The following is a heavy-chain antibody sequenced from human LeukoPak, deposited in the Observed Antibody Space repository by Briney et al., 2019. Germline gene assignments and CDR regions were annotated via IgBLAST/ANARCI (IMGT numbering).Heavy chain of an antibody. CDR1: GFTFNRHW. D-gene: IGHD2-2*01. Sequence: GSLRLSCAASGFTFNRHWMTWVRQAPGKGLEWIANVNPDMSEKNYVESVKGRFTISRDKVKNSLYLQMNSLRGDDTAVYYCARDGLPVALDKWGQGTLVTVSS. V-gene: IGHV3-7*01. CDR2: VNPDMSEK. J-gene: IGHJ4*02. CDR3: ARDGLPVALDK.